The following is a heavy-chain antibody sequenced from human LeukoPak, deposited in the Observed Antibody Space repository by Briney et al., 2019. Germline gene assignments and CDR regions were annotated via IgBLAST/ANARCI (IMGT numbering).Heavy chain of an antibody. CDR2: ISGSGGST. J-gene: IGHJ3*02. D-gene: IGHD3-10*01. CDR1: GFTFSSYA. CDR3: AKEYGSGSYYNRAFDI. V-gene: IGHV3-23*01. Sequence: GGSLRLSCASSGFTFSSYAMSWVRQAPGKGLEWVSAISGSGGSTYYADSVKGRFTISRDNSKNTLYLQMNSLRAEDTAVYYCAKEYGSGSYYNRAFDIWGQGTMVTVSS.